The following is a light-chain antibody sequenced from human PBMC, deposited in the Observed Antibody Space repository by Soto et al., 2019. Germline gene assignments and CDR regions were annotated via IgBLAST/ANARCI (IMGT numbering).Light chain of an antibody. J-gene: IGLJ1*01. Sequence: ALTQPRSVSGSPGQSVTISCTGTSSDVGGYNYVSWYQQHPGKVPKLMIYDVSKRPSGVPDRFSGSKSGNTASLTISGLQAEDEADYYCCSYAGSYTHVFGSGTKVTVL. CDR3: CSYAGSYTHV. V-gene: IGLV2-11*01. CDR1: SSDVGGYNY. CDR2: DVS.